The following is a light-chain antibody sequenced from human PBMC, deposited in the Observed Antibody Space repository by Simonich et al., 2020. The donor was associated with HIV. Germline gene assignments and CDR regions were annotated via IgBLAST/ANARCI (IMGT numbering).Light chain of an antibody. V-gene: IGKV3-15*01. CDR3: QQYNNWPPMT. CDR2: GAS. J-gene: IGKJ4*01. Sequence: EIVMKQSLATLSVSPGDRATLSCRAIQSVSSNLAGYQQTPGQAPRLRIYGASTRATGIPARFSGRGSGTEFTLTISSMQSEDFAVYYCQQYNNWPPMTFGGGTKVEIK. CDR1: QSVSSN.